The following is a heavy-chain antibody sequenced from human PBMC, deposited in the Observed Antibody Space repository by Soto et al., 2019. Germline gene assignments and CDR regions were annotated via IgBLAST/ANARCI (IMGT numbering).Heavy chain of an antibody. CDR2: IYYSGST. CDR1: GGSISSSSYN. Sequence: QLQLQESGPGLVKPSETLSLTCTVSGGSISSSSYNWGWIRQPPGKGLEWIGSIYYSGSTYYNPSLKGRVTTPADTSKNQFSLKLSAVTAADTAVYYCASARGITMIVTWGQGTLVIVSS. CDR3: ASARGITMIVT. J-gene: IGHJ4*02. D-gene: IGHD3-22*01. V-gene: IGHV4-39*01.